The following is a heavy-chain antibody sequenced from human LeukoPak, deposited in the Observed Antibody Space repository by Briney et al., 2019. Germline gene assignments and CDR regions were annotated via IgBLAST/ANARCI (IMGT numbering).Heavy chain of an antibody. V-gene: IGHV1-18*04. CDR2: ISVYNGNI. Sequence: ASVKVSCKASGYTFTGYYMHWVRQAPGQGLEWMGWISVYNGNINFAQKFQGRVTMTTDTSTSTAYMELRSLRSDDTAVYYCARLGYCSSASCYGDYYYYYMDVWGKGTTVTVSS. CDR3: ARLGYCSSASCYGDYYYYYMDV. CDR1: GYTFTGYY. J-gene: IGHJ6*03. D-gene: IGHD2-2*01.